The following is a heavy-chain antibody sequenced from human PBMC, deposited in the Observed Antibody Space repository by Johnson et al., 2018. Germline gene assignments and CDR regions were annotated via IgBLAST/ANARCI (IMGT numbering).Heavy chain of an antibody. CDR3: SRGRDRSKTGDY. Sequence: QVQLQQWGAGLLKPSETLSLTCAVSIGSFSGYYRSWIRQSPGKGLEWIGEIHPSGSTYYNPSLGSRVTISADTSNKQFSLSLSSVTGADTAVYYCSRGRDRSKTGDYWGQGTLVTVSS. CDR1: IGSFSGYY. D-gene: IGHD1-1*01. V-gene: IGHV4-34*01. J-gene: IGHJ4*02. CDR2: IHPSGST.